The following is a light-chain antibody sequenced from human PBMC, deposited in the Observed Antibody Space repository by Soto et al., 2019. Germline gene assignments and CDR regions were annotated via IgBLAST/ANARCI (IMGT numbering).Light chain of an antibody. CDR1: SSDVGIYNY. J-gene: IGLJ1*01. V-gene: IGLV2-14*01. Sequence: QSALTQPASVSGSPGQSIAISCTGSSSDVGIYNYVSWYQQHPGKVPKLIIYEVTNRPSGVSNRFSGSKSGNTASLTISGLQAEDEADYYCSSYTTSSTRVFGTGTKLTV. CDR2: EVT. CDR3: SSYTTSSTRV.